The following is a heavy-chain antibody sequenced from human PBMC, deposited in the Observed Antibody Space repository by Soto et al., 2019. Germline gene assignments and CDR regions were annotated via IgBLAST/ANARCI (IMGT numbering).Heavy chain of an antibody. Sequence: QVQLVQSGAEVKKPGSSVKVSCKASGGTFSSYAISWVRQAPGQGLAWMGGIIPIFGTANYAQKFQGRVTITADESTSTAYMELSSLRSEDTAVYFCATQGLPNYYYDGMDVWGQGTTVTVSS. D-gene: IGHD5-18*01. CDR1: GGTFSSYA. CDR3: ATQGLPNYYYDGMDV. J-gene: IGHJ6*02. CDR2: IIPIFGTA. V-gene: IGHV1-69*12.